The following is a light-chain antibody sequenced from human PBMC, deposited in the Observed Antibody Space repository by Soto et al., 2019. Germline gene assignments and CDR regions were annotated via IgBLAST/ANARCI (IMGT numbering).Light chain of an antibody. V-gene: IGKV1-39*01. J-gene: IGKJ1*01. CDR2: AAS. CDR3: QQSYSSPPT. Sequence: DIKMTQSPSSLSASVEDRVIITCRASQSISNHLNWYQQKPGKAPKVLIFAASSLQSGVPSRFSGSRSGPDFTLTISSLQPEDFATYYCQQSYSSPPTFGQGTKVDIK. CDR1: QSISNH.